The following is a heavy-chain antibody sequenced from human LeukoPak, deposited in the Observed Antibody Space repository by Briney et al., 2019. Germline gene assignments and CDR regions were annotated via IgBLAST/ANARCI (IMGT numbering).Heavy chain of an antibody. CDR2: ISYDGSNK. CDR3: ARDSDWREMATIPHFDY. CDR1: GFTFSSYA. D-gene: IGHD5-24*01. V-gene: IGHV3-30-3*01. Sequence: PGGSLRLSCAASGFTFSSYAMHWVRQAPGKGLEWVAVISYDGSNKYYADSVKGRFTISRDNSKNTLYLQTNSLRAEDTAVYYCARDSDWREMATIPHFDYWGQGTLVTVSS. J-gene: IGHJ4*02.